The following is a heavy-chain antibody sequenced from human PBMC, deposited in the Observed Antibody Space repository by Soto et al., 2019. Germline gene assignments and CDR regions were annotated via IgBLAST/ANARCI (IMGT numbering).Heavy chain of an antibody. D-gene: IGHD5-18*01. CDR3: ARDPYSYGLGDRSGWSTSYYYGMDV. Sequence: PRRLSCGVSGCTFSSYAMHCVRQAPGKGLEWVAVISYDGSNKYYADSVKGRFTISRDNSKNTLYLQMNSLRAEDTAVYYCARDPYSYGLGDRSGWSTSYYYGMDVWGQGTTVTVSS. CDR2: ISYDGSNK. V-gene: IGHV3-30-3*01. CDR1: GCTFSSYA. J-gene: IGHJ6*02.